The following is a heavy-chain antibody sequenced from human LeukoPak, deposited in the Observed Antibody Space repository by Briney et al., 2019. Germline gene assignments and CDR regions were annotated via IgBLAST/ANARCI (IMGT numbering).Heavy chain of an antibody. J-gene: IGHJ4*02. CDR2: IYTSGGT. CDR1: GDSISSYY. V-gene: IGHV4-4*09. Sequence: SETLSLTCTVPGDSISSYYWSWIRQPPGKGLEWIGYIYTSGGTNYIPSLKGRVTISIDTSKNQFSLKLSSVTAADSAVYYCARLTRLSTSPDRYYLDYWGQGTLVTVSS. D-gene: IGHD6-6*01. CDR3: ARLTRLSTSPDRYYLDY.